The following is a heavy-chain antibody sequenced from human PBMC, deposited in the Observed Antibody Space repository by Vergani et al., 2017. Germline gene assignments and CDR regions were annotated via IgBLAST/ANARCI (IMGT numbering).Heavy chain of an antibody. CDR1: GGSISSGDYY. CDR3: ARLMYSGSSLSLFFDY. CDR2: IYYSGST. D-gene: IGHD1-26*01. J-gene: IGHJ4*02. Sequence: QVQLQESGPGLVKPSQTLSLTCTVSGGSISSGDYYWSWIRQPPGKGLEGIGYIYYSGSTYYNPSLKSRVTISVDTSKNQFSLKLSSVTAADTAVYYCARLMYSGSSLSLFFDYWGQGTLVTVSS. V-gene: IGHV4-30-4*08.